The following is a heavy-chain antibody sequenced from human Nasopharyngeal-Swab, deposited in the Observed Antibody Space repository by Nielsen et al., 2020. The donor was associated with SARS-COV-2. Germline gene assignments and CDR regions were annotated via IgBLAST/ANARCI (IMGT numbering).Heavy chain of an antibody. CDR1: GGTFSSYA. Sequence: SVKVSCKASGGTFSSYAISWVRQAPGQGLEWMGGIIPIFGTANYAQKFQGRVTITADESTSTAYMELSSLRSEDTAVYYCAKDLGVPGLLEWFIDYWGQGSLVTVSS. CDR2: IIPIFGTA. D-gene: IGHD3-3*01. V-gene: IGHV1-69*13. CDR3: AKDLGVPGLLEWFIDY. J-gene: IGHJ4*02.